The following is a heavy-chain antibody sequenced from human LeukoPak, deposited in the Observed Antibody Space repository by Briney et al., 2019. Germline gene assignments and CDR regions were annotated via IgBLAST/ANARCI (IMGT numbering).Heavy chain of an antibody. CDR3: ARDGSGWFGY. D-gene: IGHD3-3*01. CDR2: IRYDGSEK. CDR1: GFIFSSYG. J-gene: IGHJ5*01. Sequence: GRSLRLSCAASGFIFSSYGMKWVRQAPGKGLVWVSVIRYDGSEKYYADSVKGRFTISRDDSKNTVYLQMNSLRAEDTAVYYCARDGSGWFGYWGQGTLVTVSS. V-gene: IGHV3-33*01.